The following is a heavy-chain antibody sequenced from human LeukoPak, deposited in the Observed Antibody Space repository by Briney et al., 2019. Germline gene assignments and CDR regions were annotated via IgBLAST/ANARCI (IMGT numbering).Heavy chain of an antibody. V-gene: IGHV4-34*01. CDR1: GGSFSGYY. D-gene: IGHD4-17*01. CDR2: INHSGST. CDR3: ARYGSVFDF. Sequence: SETLSLTCVVYGGSFSGYYWSWIRQPPGKGLEWIGEINHSGSTDYNPSLKSRVTISVDTSKNQFSLKLTSVTAADTAVYYCARYGSVFDFWGQGTLVTVSS. J-gene: IGHJ4*02.